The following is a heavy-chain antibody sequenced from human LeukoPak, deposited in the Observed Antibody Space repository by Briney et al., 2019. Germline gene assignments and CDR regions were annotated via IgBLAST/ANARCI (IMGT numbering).Heavy chain of an antibody. Sequence: GGSLRLSCAVSGFTLTTYAMHWVRQATGKGLEWVAMFSYDGSIRYNADSVQGRFTISRDTSQNTLDLQMDSLRPDDTAVYYCARGYRPYDDAFDIWGHGTLVTVSS. CDR1: GFTLTTYA. V-gene: IGHV3-30*11. D-gene: IGHD3-16*02. CDR2: FSYDGSIR. CDR3: ARGYRPYDDAFDI. J-gene: IGHJ3*02.